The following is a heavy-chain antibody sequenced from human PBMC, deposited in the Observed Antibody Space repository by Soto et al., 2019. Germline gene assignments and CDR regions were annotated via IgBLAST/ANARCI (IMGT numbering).Heavy chain of an antibody. CDR2: ITPLFGTP. J-gene: IGHJ2*01. CDR3: AQTLGLAVSGPGRFEL. Sequence: QVQLVQSGAEVKKPASSVKVSCKASGGTFSRYAISWVRQAPGQGLEWLGGITPLFGTPNYAQSFQGRLTITAAESTGTVYMERRSLRSEDTAVYYCAQTLGLAVSGPGRFELWGRGTLVTVTS. V-gene: IGHV1-69*12. D-gene: IGHD6-19*01. CDR1: GGTFSRYA.